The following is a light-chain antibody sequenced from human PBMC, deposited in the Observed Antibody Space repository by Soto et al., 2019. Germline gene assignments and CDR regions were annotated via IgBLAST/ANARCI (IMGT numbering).Light chain of an antibody. V-gene: IGLV1-44*01. CDR1: SSNIGSNT. Sequence: QPVLTQPPSASGTPGQRVTISCTGSSSNIGSNTVNWYQQYPETAPKLLIFSNNQRPSGVPDRFSGSKSGTSASLAIRGLQSEDEADYSCATWDDNLNGYVFGTGTKLTVL. CDR2: SNN. J-gene: IGLJ1*01. CDR3: ATWDDNLNGYV.